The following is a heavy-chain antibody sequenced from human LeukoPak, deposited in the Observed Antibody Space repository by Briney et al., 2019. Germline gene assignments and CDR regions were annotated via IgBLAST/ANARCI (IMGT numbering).Heavy chain of an antibody. CDR3: ARFSDSSGYGFDY. CDR2: IYYSGST. CDR1: GGSISSGGYY. D-gene: IGHD3-22*01. J-gene: IGHJ4*02. V-gene: IGHV4-31*03. Sequence: SETLSLTCTVSGGSISSGGYYWSWIRQHPGKGLEWIGYIYYSGSTYYNPSLKSRVTISVDTSKNQFSLKLSSVTAADTAVYYCARFSDSSGYGFDYWGQGTLVTVPS.